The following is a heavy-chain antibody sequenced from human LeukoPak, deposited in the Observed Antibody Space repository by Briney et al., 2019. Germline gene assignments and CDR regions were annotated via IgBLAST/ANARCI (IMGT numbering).Heavy chain of an antibody. D-gene: IGHD3-22*01. V-gene: IGHV1-18*01. CDR3: AREGEGNYDSSGYLDY. CDR2: ISAYNGNT. J-gene: IGHJ4*02. CDR1: GYTFTSYG. Sequence: GASVKVSCKASGYTFTSYGISWVRQAPGQGLEWMGWISAYNGNTNYAQKLQGRVTMTTDTSTSTAYMELRSLRSDDTAVYYCAREGEGNYDSSGYLDYWGQGTLVTVSS.